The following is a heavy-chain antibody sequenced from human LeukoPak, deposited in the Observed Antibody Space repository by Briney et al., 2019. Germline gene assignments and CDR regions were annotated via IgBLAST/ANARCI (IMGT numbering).Heavy chain of an antibody. CDR2: MNPNSGNT. J-gene: IGHJ4*02. D-gene: IGHD3-22*01. CDR3: ARGPTYYYDSSGRQAMGY. Sequence: ASVKVSCEASGYTFTSYDINWVRQATGQGLEWMGWMNPNSGNTGYVQKFRGSVTMTRNTSISTAYMELSRMRSEDTAVYYSARGPTYYYDSSGRQAMGYWGQGTLVTVSS. V-gene: IGHV1-8*01. CDR1: GYTFTSYD.